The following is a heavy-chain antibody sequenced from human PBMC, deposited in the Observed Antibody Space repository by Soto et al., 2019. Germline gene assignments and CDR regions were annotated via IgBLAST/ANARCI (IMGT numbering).Heavy chain of an antibody. CDR2: INPSGGST. CDR3: ARVRLRPQDWFDP. Sequence: QVQLVQSGAEVTKPGASVKVSCKASGYTFTSYYMHWVRQAPGQGLEWMGIINPSGGSTSYAQKFQGRVTMTRDKATSTVYMELSSLRSEDTAVYDCARVRLRPQDWFDPWGQGTLVTVSS. D-gene: IGHD5-12*01. V-gene: IGHV1-46*01. J-gene: IGHJ5*02. CDR1: GYTFTSYY.